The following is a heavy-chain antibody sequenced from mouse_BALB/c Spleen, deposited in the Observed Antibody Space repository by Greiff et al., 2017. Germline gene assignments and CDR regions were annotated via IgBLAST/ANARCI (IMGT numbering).Heavy chain of an antibody. CDR3: ARGRTYYAMDY. CDR1: GFTFSSYA. J-gene: IGHJ4*01. Sequence: EVQRVESGGGLVKPGGSLKLSCAASGFTFSSYAMSWVRQTPEKRLEWVASISSGGSTYYPDSVKGRFTISRDNARNILYLQMSSLRSEDTAMYYCARGRTYYAMDYWGQGTSVTVSS. CDR2: ISSGGST. V-gene: IGHV5-6-5*01.